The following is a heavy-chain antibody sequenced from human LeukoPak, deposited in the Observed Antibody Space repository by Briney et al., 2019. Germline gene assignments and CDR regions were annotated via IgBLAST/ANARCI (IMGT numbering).Heavy chain of an antibody. J-gene: IGHJ4*02. CDR3: ARDLDYYYDSSGYYPGGN. Sequence: GGSLRLSCAASGFTFSSSAMSWVRQAPGKGLEWVSAISGSGGSTYYADSVKGRFTISRDNSKNTLYLQMNSLRAEDTAVYYCARDLDYYYDSSGYYPGGNWGQGTLVTVSS. CDR1: GFTFSSSA. CDR2: ISGSGGST. V-gene: IGHV3-23*01. D-gene: IGHD3-22*01.